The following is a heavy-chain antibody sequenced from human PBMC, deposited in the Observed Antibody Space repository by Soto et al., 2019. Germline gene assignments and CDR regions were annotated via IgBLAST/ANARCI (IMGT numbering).Heavy chain of an antibody. V-gene: IGHV4-30-4*01. CDR3: VSGHGDYPHFDS. D-gene: IGHD4-17*01. CDR2: IYYSGST. Sequence: SETLSITCTVSGGSFSSADYYWTWIRQPPGKGLEWVGYIYYSGSTYYNPSLRSRLTISLDKSKRQFSLKLSSVTVADTAVYYCVSGHGDYPHFDSWGQGTLVTVSS. CDR1: GGSFSSADYY. J-gene: IGHJ4*02.